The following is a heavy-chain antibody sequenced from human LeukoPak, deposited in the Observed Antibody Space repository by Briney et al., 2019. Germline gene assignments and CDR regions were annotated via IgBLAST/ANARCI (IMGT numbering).Heavy chain of an antibody. D-gene: IGHD3-16*01. CDR3: ARELRTFDS. V-gene: IGHV3-7*01. CDR1: GFTFSSYW. Sequence: PGGSLRLSCAASGFTFSSYWMTWVRQAPGKGLEWAANIKHNGDELNYVDSVEDRFTISRDNAKNSLYLHMTSLGAEDTAVYYCARELRTFDSWGQGTLVTVSS. CDR2: IKHNGDEL. J-gene: IGHJ4*02.